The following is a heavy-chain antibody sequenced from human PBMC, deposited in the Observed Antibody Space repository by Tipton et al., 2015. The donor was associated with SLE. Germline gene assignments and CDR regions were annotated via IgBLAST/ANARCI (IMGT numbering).Heavy chain of an antibody. V-gene: IGHV1-8*03. CDR1: EYIFATHD. CDR2: MNPNSGNT. CDR3: ARGAGYGGYAWGSRCMDV. J-gene: IGHJ6*02. D-gene: IGHD4-17*01. Sequence: QLVQSGAGVKKAGASVKVSCKASEYIFATHDVNWVRQATGQGLEWMGWMNPNSGNTGYAQRFQDRVTITRNTSINTVYMELSSLRSEDTAVYYCARGAGYGGYAWGSRCMDVWGQGTTVTVSS.